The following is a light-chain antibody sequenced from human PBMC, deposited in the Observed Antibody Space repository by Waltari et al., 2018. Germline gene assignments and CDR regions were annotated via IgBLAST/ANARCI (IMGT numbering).Light chain of an antibody. Sequence: SSELTQDPAVSVALGLTVRITCKGDTLRNYYANWYQQKPGQAPVVVIYGKKNRPSGIPERFTGPRSRYTASLTITGTQAEDEADYYCTSRDSSGDHWVFGGGTKLTVL. CDR3: TSRDSSGDHWV. CDR2: GKK. J-gene: IGLJ3*02. V-gene: IGLV3-19*01. CDR1: TLRNYY.